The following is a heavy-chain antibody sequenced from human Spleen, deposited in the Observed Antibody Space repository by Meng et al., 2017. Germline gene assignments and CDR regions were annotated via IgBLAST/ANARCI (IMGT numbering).Heavy chain of an antibody. V-gene: IGHV4-34*01. D-gene: IGHD4-11*01. J-gene: IGHJ4*02. Sequence: QVTVQQWGAGLLKPWETLSLPCVVSGGSFSDYYWSWIRQPPGKELEWIGEINHSGSTNYNPSLESRATISVDTSQNNLSLKLSSVTAADSAVYYCARGPTTMAHDFDYWGQGTLVTVSS. CDR2: INHSGST. CDR3: ARGPTTMAHDFDY. CDR1: GGSFSDYY.